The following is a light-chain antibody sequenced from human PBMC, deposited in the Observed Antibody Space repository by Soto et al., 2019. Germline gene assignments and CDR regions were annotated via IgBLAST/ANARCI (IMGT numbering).Light chain of an antibody. CDR2: AAS. J-gene: IGKJ2*01. CDR1: QGINTY. V-gene: IGKV1-39*01. Sequence: DIQVTQSPASLSASVGDRVTITCRTSQGINTYLNWYQQKSGEAPRLLIAASDLESGVPSRFRGSGSGTDFTLTISGLRPEDFATYYCQQAYITPYTFGQGTKLEI. CDR3: QQAYITPYT.